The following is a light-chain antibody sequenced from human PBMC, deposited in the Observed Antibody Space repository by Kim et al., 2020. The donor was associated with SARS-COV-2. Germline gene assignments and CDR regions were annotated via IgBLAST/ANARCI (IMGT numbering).Light chain of an antibody. Sequence: ASVGDRVTITCRASQSISSWLAWYQQKPQKAPKLLIYKASNLQSGVPSRFSGRGSATEFTLTISSLQPDDFATYYCQQYQTYPLTFGGGTEVDIK. CDR2: KAS. V-gene: IGKV1-5*03. CDR1: QSISSW. J-gene: IGKJ4*01. CDR3: QQYQTYPLT.